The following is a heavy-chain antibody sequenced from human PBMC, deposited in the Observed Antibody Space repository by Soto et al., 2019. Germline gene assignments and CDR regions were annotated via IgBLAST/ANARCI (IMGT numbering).Heavy chain of an antibody. Sequence: QVQLVQSGAEVKKPGASMRVSCRASGFSFTSFEIHWVRQATGQGPEWVGRINPKSGDTVFAPRVQGRGDMARHTAIRLVDMEVSCLKVEDTAGYYCARGRGVITVGMLDYWGQGAPVTVSS. V-gene: IGHV1-8*01. J-gene: IGHJ4*02. D-gene: IGHD1-20*01. CDR2: INPKSGDT. CDR1: GFSFTSFE. CDR3: ARGRGVITVGMLDY.